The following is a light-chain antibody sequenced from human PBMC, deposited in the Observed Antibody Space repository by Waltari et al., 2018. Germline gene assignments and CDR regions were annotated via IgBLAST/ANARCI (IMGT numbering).Light chain of an antibody. CDR3: LQYNNWPYT. Sequence: PACRASQNIGTSLSWFQLRPGRAPRHLIYGASTRATGIPARFSASGSGTEFSLTISSLQSDDFAVYYCLQYNNWPYTFGQGTRLEIK. V-gene: IGKV3-15*01. J-gene: IGKJ2*01. CDR1: QNIGTS. CDR2: GAS.